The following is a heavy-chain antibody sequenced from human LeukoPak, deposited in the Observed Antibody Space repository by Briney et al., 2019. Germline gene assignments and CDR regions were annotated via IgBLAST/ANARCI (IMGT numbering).Heavy chain of an antibody. CDR2: INHSGST. D-gene: IGHD3-3*01. CDR1: GGSFSGDY. CDR3: ARGHDSIKTFGEVIKSRTRWFDP. Sequence: SETLSLTCAVYGGSFSGDYWSWIRQPPGKGLEWIGEINHSGSTNYNPSLKSRVTISLDTSKNQFSLKLSSVTAADTAVYYCARGHDSIKTFGEVIKSRTRWFDPWGQGTLVTVSS. J-gene: IGHJ5*02. V-gene: IGHV4-34*01.